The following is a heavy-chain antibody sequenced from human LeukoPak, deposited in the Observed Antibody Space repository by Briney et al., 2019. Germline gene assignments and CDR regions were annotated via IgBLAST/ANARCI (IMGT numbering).Heavy chain of an antibody. CDR2: ISSSGSTI. CDR1: GFTFSSYE. J-gene: IGHJ4*02. Sequence: GGSLRLSCAASGFTFSSYEMNWVRQAPGKGVEWVSYISSSGSTIYYADSVKGRFTISRDNAKNSLYLQMNSLRAEDTAVYYCARGGYCSSTSCYVGTVDYWGQGTLVTVSS. CDR3: ARGGYCSSTSCYVGTVDY. D-gene: IGHD2-2*01. V-gene: IGHV3-48*03.